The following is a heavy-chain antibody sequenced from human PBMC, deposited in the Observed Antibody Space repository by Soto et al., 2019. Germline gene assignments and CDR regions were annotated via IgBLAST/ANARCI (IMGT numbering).Heavy chain of an antibody. D-gene: IGHD3-9*01. CDR2: IYYSGST. CDR1: GGSISSGGYY. Sequence: SETLSLTCTVSGGSISSGGYYWSWIRQHPGKGLEWIGYIYYSGSTYYNPSLKSRVTISVDTSKNQFSLKLSSVTAADTAVYYCASTYYDILTGYRPLCNWFDPWGQGTLVTVSS. J-gene: IGHJ5*02. V-gene: IGHV4-31*03. CDR3: ASTYYDILTGYRPLCNWFDP.